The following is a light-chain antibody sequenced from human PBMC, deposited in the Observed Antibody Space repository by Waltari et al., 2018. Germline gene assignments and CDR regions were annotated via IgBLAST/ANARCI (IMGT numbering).Light chain of an antibody. Sequence: DIQMTQSPSSLSASVGDRVTITCRASQSISSYLNWYQQRPGKAPKLLIYAASSLQSGDPSRFSGSGSGTDFTLTISSLQPADFATYYCQQSYSTLYTFGQGTKLEIK. V-gene: IGKV1-39*01. CDR3: QQSYSTLYT. CDR1: QSISSY. CDR2: AAS. J-gene: IGKJ2*01.